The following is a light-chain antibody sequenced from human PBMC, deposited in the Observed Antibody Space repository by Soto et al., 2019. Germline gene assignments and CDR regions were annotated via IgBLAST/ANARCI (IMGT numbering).Light chain of an antibody. CDR1: SGDVGGYNY. CDR2: EVS. CDR3: CSYTDSRTHI. Sequence: QSALAQPASVSGSPGQSITISCTGTSGDVGGYNYVSWYQQHPGKAPKLIIFEVSYRPSGISNRFSASKSGDTASLTISGLQADDEADYYCCSYTDSRTHIFXSGTKLTVL. J-gene: IGLJ1*01. V-gene: IGLV2-14*01.